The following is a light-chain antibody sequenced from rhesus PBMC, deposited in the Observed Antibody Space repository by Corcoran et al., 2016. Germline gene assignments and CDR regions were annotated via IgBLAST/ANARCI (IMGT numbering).Light chain of an antibody. J-gene: IGKJ4*01. CDR3: QKYSSSPT. V-gene: IGKV3-53*01. CDR1: QSVSSY. CDR2: GAS. Sequence: QVILTQSPATLSLSPGERATLSCRASQSVSSYLAWYQQKPGQAPRLLIYGASSRATGIPDRFSGGGCGTEFPLPISSLEPEDFAVYYCQKYSSSPTFGGGTKVEIK.